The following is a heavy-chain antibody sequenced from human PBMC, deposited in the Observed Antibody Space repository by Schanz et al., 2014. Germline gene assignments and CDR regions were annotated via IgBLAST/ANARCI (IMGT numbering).Heavy chain of an antibody. D-gene: IGHD5-12*01. J-gene: IGHJ3*01. CDR3: ARDGGRDGYNLAFDV. Sequence: EVQLVESGGGLIQPGGSLRLSCAVSGFTVNTNYMSWVRQAPGKGLEWVSVIAGDGGGPNYADSVKGRFTVSRDNSDITMYLQMNNLRAEDTAVYFCARDGGRDGYNLAFDVWGQGTLVTVSS. CDR1: GFTVNTNY. V-gene: IGHV3-53*01. CDR2: IAGDGGGP.